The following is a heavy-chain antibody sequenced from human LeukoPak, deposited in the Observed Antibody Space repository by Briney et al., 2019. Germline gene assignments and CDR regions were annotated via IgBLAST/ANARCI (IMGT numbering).Heavy chain of an antibody. V-gene: IGHV3-30*18. D-gene: IGHD4-11*01. CDR1: GFTFSSYG. CDR2: ISYDGSNK. J-gene: IGHJ4*02. CDR3: AKASTTRAYYFDY. Sequence: GRSLRLSCAASGFTFSSYGTHWVRQAPGKGLEWVAVISYDGSNKYYADSVKGRFTISRDNSKNTLYLQMNSLRAEDTAVYYCAKASTTRAYYFDYWGQGTLVTVSS.